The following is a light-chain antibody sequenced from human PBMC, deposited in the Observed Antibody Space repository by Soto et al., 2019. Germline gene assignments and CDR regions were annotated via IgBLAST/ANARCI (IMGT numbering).Light chain of an antibody. Sequence: IALTQSPLSLSVTPGEPASISCRSSQTLLHSNGYNYLNWYLQKPGQSPQLLIYLGSNRASGVPDRFSGSGSGTDFTLKINRVQAEDVGVFYCMQGLRPMYTFGQGTKLEIK. J-gene: IGKJ2*01. CDR2: LGS. V-gene: IGKV2-28*01. CDR3: MQGLRPMYT. CDR1: QTLLHSNGYNY.